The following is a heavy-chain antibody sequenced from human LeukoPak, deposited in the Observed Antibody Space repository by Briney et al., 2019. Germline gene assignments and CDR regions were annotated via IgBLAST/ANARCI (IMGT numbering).Heavy chain of an antibody. CDR3: ARDADYYDSSGYYSQIDY. CDR1: GFIFSSYA. J-gene: IGHJ4*02. Sequence: GGSLRLSCAASGFIFSSYAMHWVRQAPGKGLEWVAVTSHDGSDKNYADSVKGRFTISRDNSKNTLYLQMNSLKVEDTAVYYCARDADYYDSSGYYSQIDYWGQGTLVTVSS. D-gene: IGHD3-22*01. V-gene: IGHV3-30*04. CDR2: TSHDGSDK.